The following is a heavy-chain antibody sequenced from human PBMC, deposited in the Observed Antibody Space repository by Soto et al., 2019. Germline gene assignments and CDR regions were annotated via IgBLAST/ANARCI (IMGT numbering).Heavy chain of an antibody. D-gene: IGHD5-18*01. J-gene: IGHJ4*02. Sequence: GASVKVSCKASGGTFSSYAISWVRQAPGQGLEWMGGIIPIFGTANYAQKFQGRVTTTADESTSTAYMELSSLRSEDTAVYYCAREGIANSYGYWPFDYWGQGTLVTVSS. CDR1: GGTFSSYA. V-gene: IGHV1-69*13. CDR2: IIPIFGTA. CDR3: AREGIANSYGYWPFDY.